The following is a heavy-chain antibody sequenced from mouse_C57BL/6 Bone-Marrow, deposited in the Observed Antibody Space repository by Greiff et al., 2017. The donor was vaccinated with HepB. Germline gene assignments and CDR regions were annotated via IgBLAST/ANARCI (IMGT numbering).Heavy chain of an antibody. V-gene: IGHV1-72*01. D-gene: IGHD2-4*01. CDR2: IDPNSGGT. CDR3: ARLRRLRRFAD. Sequence: QVQLKQPGAELVKPGASVKLSCKASGYTFTSYWMHWVKQRPGRGLEWIGRIDPNSGGTKYNEKFKSKATLTVDKPSSTAYMRLSSLTSEDSAVYYCARLRRLRRFADWGQGTLVTVSA. CDR1: GYTFTSYW. J-gene: IGHJ3*01.